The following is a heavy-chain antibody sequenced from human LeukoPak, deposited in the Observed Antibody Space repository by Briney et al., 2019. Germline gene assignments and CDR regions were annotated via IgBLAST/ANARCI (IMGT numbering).Heavy chain of an antibody. D-gene: IGHD4-17*01. V-gene: IGHV3-53*01. J-gene: IGHJ4*01. CDR2: IYSGGNT. Sequence: GGSLRLSCAASGFSVSSNYMNWVRQAPGKGLEWVSVIYSGGNTYYADSVKGRFIISRDSSKNILYLQMNSLRVEDTAVYYCARAPYGQSSFDYWGHGTLVTVSS. CDR3: ARAPYGQSSFDY. CDR1: GFSVSSNY.